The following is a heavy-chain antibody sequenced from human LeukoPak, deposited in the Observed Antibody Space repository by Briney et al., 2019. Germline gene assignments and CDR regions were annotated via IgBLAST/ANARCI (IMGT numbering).Heavy chain of an antibody. CDR2: INPNSGGT. D-gene: IGHD6-13*01. J-gene: IGHJ4*02. CDR3: ARGGAAAPRV. V-gene: IGHV1-2*04. CDR1: GYTFTGYY. Sequence: EASVKVSCKASGYTFTGYYMHWVRQAPGQGLEWMGWINPNSGGTNYAQKFQGWVTMTRDTSIGTAYMELSRLRSDDTAVYYCARGGAAAPRVWGQGTLVTVSS.